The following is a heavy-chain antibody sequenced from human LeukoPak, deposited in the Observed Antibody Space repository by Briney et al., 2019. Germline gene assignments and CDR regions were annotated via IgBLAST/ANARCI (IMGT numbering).Heavy chain of an antibody. CDR2: INPNSGGT. D-gene: IGHD5-12*01. Sequence: ASVKVSCKASGYTFTGYYMHWVRQAPGQGLEWMGWINPNSGGTNYAQKFQGRVTMTRDTSISTAYMELSSLRSEDTAVYYCAREEIVAAAYFYYYYYMDVWGKGTTVTVSS. CDR1: GYTFTGYY. J-gene: IGHJ6*03. V-gene: IGHV1-2*02. CDR3: AREEIVAAAYFYYYYYMDV.